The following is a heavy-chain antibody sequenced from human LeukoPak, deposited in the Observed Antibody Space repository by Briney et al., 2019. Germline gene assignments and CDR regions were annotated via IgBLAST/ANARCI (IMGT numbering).Heavy chain of an antibody. Sequence: ASVKVSCKASGYTFTSYYIHWVRQAPGQGLEWMGWINPNSGGTNYAQKFQGWVTMTRDTSTSTAYMELSRLRSDDTAVYYCARGYCSSTSCYEYYYYGMDVWGQGTTVTVSS. CDR1: GYTFTSYY. D-gene: IGHD2-2*01. CDR2: INPNSGGT. J-gene: IGHJ6*02. V-gene: IGHV1-2*04. CDR3: ARGYCSSTSCYEYYYYGMDV.